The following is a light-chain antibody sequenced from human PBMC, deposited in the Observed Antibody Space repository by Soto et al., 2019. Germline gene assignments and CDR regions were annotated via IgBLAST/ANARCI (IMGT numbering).Light chain of an antibody. CDR3: AAWDDSLNGHV. Sequence: QSVLTQTPSASGTPGQRFTISCSGSISNIGGNTVNWYQQLPGTAPKLLIYSNNQRPSVVPDRFSGSKSGTSASLSISGLQSEDEADYYCAAWDDSLNGHVFGTGTKVTVL. V-gene: IGLV1-44*01. CDR2: SNN. CDR1: ISNIGGNT. J-gene: IGLJ1*01.